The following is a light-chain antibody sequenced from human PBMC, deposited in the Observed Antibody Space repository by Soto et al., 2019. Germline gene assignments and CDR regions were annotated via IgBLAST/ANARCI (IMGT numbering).Light chain of an antibody. J-gene: IGKJ1*01. CDR1: QSPLYSDGNTY. Sequence: DIVMTQSPLSLPVTLGQPASISCRSSQSPLYSDGNTYLSWFQQRPGQSPRRLIYKVSNRDSGVPDRFSGSGSGTDFTLKISRVEAEDVGLYYCMQGTHWPWTFGQGTKVDI. CDR2: KVS. CDR3: MQGTHWPWT. V-gene: IGKV2-30*01.